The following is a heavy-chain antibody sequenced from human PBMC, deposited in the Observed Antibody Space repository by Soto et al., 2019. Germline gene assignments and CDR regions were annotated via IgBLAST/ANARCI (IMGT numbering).Heavy chain of an antibody. J-gene: IGHJ5*02. Sequence: QLQLHESGPGLVKPSETLSLTCSVSGDSIKGGGYVWGWVRQTQGKGLEWIGSIYYTGNTYYSPSLRSRVAMSVETSNNGSSLRLTSLAAVDTAVYFCARHGLPTGGIWYGGVSYFDPWGQGILVTVSS. CDR1: GDSIKGGGYV. V-gene: IGHV4-39*01. CDR2: IYYTGNT. CDR3: ARHGLPTGGIWYGGVSYFDP. D-gene: IGHD3-10*01.